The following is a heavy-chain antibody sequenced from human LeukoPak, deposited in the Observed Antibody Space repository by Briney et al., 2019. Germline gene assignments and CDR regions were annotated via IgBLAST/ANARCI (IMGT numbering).Heavy chain of an antibody. D-gene: IGHD3-10*01. Sequence: GGSLRLSCAASGFTFSIYAMSWVRQAPGKGLQWFSSITSRGESTWYVDSVKGRFTITRDNSENTLYLQMHGLRAEDTAVYYCARDRPNYYGGDGHYYRRDGDYWGRGTLVSVSS. J-gene: IGHJ4*02. CDR2: ITSRGEST. CDR3: ARDRPNYYGGDGHYYRRDGDY. V-gene: IGHV3-23*01. CDR1: GFTFSIYA.